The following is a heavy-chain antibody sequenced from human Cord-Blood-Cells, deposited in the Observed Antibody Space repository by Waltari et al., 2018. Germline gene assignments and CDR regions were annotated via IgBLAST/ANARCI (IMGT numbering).Heavy chain of an antibody. CDR1: GFTFCCFW. V-gene: IGHV3-7*01. D-gene: IGHD7-27*01. CDR3: ARVPNWGSMYYFDY. CDR2: IKQDGSEK. J-gene: IGHJ4*02. Sequence: EVQLVESGGGLVQPGGSLRLPCAASGFTFCCFWMGRFRQAPGKGLEWVANIKQDGSEKYYVDSVKGRFTISRDNAKNSLYLQMNSLRAEDTAVYYCARVPNWGSMYYFDYWGQGTLVTVSS.